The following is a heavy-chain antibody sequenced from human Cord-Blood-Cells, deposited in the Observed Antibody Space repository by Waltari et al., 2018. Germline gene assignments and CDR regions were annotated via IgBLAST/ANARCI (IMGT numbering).Heavy chain of an antibody. D-gene: IGHD6-19*01. V-gene: IGHV3-30*04. CDR1: GFTFSSYA. CDR3: ARDWGSGWYYFDY. CDR2: ISYNGSNK. Sequence: QVQLVESGGGVVQPGRSLRLSCAASGFTFSSYAMHWVRQAPGKGVEWVAVISYNGSNKYYADSVKGRFTISRDNSKNTLYLQMNSLRAEDTAVYYCARDWGSGWYYFDYWGQGTLVTVSS. J-gene: IGHJ4*02.